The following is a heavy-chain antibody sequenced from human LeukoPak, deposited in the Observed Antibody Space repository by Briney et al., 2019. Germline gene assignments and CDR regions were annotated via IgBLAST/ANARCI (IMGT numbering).Heavy chain of an antibody. CDR2: INTRADET. V-gene: IGHV3-23*01. CDR1: GFSFSNYG. J-gene: IGHJ4*01. D-gene: IGHD6-19*01. Sequence: GGSLRLSCAASGFSFSNYGMSWFRQAPGKGLERVSTINTRADETHYADSVRGRSTIFRDNSKSTLALHMSNLRVEDTAVYYCERDPSDYEWQRGWYRDFWGRGSQVTVSS. CDR3: ERDPSDYEWQRGWYRDF.